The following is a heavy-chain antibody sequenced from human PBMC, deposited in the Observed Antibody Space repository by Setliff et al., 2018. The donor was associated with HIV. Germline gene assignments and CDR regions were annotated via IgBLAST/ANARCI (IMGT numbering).Heavy chain of an antibody. CDR2: IYHSGST. V-gene: IGHV4-38-2*01. CDR1: GYSISSGYY. J-gene: IGHJ3*02. D-gene: IGHD3-22*01. CDR3: ARGHYYDGSGYYLRAFDI. Sequence: LSLTCAVSGYSISSGYYWGWIRQPPGKGLEWIGSIYHSGSTYNNPSLKSRVTISVDTSKNQFSLKLTSVTAADTAVYYCARGHYYDGSGYYLRAFDIWGQGTMVTVSS.